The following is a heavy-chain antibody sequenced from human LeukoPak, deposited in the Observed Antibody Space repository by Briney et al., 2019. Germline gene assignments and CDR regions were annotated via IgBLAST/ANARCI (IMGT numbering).Heavy chain of an antibody. CDR3: ARERGADYYDSSGYPDY. CDR1: GSTFSSYW. CDR2: IKQDGSEK. V-gene: IGHV3-7*01. D-gene: IGHD3-22*01. J-gene: IGHJ4*02. Sequence: QPGGSLRLFCAASGSTFSSYWMSWLRQAPGKGLEWVANIKQDGSEKYYVDSVKGRFTISRDNAKNSLYLQMNSLRAEDTVVYYCARERGADYYDSSGYPDYWGQGTLVTVSS.